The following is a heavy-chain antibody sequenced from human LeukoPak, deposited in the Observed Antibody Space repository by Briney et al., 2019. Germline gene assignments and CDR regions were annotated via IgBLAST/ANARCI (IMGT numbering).Heavy chain of an antibody. Sequence: PSETLSLTCTVSGGSISSSSYYWGWIRQPPGKGLEWIGSIYYSGSTYYNPSLKSRVTISVDTSKNQFSLKLSSVTAADTAVYYCARVSGSYYGFDYWGQGTLVTVSS. CDR3: ARVSGSYYGFDY. D-gene: IGHD3-10*01. CDR2: IYYSGST. CDR1: GGSISSSSYY. J-gene: IGHJ4*02. V-gene: IGHV4-39*01.